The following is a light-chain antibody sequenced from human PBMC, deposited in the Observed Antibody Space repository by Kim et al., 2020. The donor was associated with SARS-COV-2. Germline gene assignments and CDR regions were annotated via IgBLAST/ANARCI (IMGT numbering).Light chain of an antibody. Sequence: APGKEARINCGGTNRGGKSVNGYQQRPGQAPLLVIYYDADRPSGIPERFSGSNSGNTATLTISGVEAGDEADYYCQVWDTSTEHILFGGGTQLTVL. CDR3: QVWDTSTEHIL. J-gene: IGLJ2*01. V-gene: IGLV3-21*04. CDR1: NRGGKS. CDR2: YDA.